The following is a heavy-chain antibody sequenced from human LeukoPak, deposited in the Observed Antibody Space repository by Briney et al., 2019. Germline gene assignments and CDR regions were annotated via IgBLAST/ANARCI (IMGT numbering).Heavy chain of an antibody. Sequence: GGSLRLSCAASGFTFSSYSVNWVRQARGKGLEGVSSISSSSSYIYYADSVKGRFTISRDNAKNSLYLQMNRLRAEATAVYYCARVPLWFGESSNWFDPWGQGTLVTVSS. D-gene: IGHD3-10*01. CDR3: ARVPLWFGESSNWFDP. J-gene: IGHJ5*02. CDR2: ISSSSSYI. V-gene: IGHV3-21*01. CDR1: GFTFSSYS.